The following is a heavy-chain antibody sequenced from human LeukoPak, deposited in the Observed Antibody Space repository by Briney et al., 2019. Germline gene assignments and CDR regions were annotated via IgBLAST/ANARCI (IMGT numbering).Heavy chain of an antibody. Sequence: GASVKVSCKASGYTFTSYGISWVRQAPGQGLEWMGIINPSGGSTSYAQKFQGRVTMTRDTSTSTVYMELSSLRSEDTAVYYCAREWGIVRAPFWGQGTLVTVSS. CDR3: AREWGIVRAPF. CDR1: GYTFTSYG. J-gene: IGHJ4*02. CDR2: INPSGGST. V-gene: IGHV1-46*01. D-gene: IGHD1-26*01.